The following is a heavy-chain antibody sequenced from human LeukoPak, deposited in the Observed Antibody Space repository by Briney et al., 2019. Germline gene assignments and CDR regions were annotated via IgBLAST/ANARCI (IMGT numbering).Heavy chain of an antibody. D-gene: IGHD2-2*01. CDR2: IKQDGSEK. CDR3: ARDPRSTAVPFDY. Sequence: RGGSLRLSCAVSGFTFSNYWMSWVRQAPGKGLGWGGNIKQDGSEKYYVDSVKGRFTISRDNAKNSLYLQMNSLRAEDTAVYYCARDPRSTAVPFDYWGQGTLVTVSS. CDR1: GFTFSNYW. V-gene: IGHV3-7*01. J-gene: IGHJ4*02.